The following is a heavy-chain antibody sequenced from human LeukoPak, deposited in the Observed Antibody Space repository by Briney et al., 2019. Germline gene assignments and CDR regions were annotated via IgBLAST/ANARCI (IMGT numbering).Heavy chain of an antibody. V-gene: IGHV4-4*07. CDR3: ASDSSEGSYAFDY. CDR2: NYSNWST. CDR1: GGFIRSYY. Sequence: SETLVLTCTFSGGFIRSYYRRWIRQPARKGLEVVGRNYSNWSTNHNPSLKSRITMSVDTSNNQCSLKLRSVTAGDTAVYYCASDSSEGSYAFDYWGQGTLVTVSS. D-gene: IGHD5-18*01. J-gene: IGHJ4*02.